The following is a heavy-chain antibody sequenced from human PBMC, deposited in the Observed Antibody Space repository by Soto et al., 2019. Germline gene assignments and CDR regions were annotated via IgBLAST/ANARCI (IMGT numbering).Heavy chain of an antibody. CDR1: GFTFSSDT. V-gene: IGHV3-21*01. CDR3: ATDGYITL. CDR2: ISSSSSYI. D-gene: IGHD5-12*01. J-gene: IGHJ4*02. Sequence: GGSLRLSCAASGFTFSSDTMNWVHQAPGKGLEWVSYISSSSSYIYYADSVKGRFTISRDNAKNSLYLQMNSLRAEDTAVYYCATDGYITLWGQGTLVTVSS.